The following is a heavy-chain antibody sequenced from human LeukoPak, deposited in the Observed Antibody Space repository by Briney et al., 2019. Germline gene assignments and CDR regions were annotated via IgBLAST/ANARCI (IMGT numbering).Heavy chain of an antibody. Sequence: GASLRLSCAASEFTVSSYAMSWVRQAPGKGLEWVSAIGGSGVNTHYADSVKGRFTISRDNSKNTLYLQMNSLRAEDTAVYYCAKDSLKEGGHWFDPWGQGTLVTVSS. D-gene: IGHD3-16*01. CDR3: AKDSLKEGGHWFDP. CDR2: IGGSGVNT. V-gene: IGHV3-23*01. CDR1: EFTVSSYA. J-gene: IGHJ5*02.